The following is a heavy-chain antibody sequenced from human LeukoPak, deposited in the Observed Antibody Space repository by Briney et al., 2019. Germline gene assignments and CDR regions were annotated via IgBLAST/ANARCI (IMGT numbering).Heavy chain of an antibody. J-gene: IGHJ3*02. D-gene: IGHD4-23*01. CDR2: VSHSGGA. CDR3: AGSYGGNAVGPFDI. V-gene: IGHV4-34*01. Sequence: PPETLSLTCVVSRGSLRGYNWRWIRHTLRKGLEWIGEVSHSGGASYNPSLKSRVTISIETSKNHFSLKLTSVTAADTAMYYCAGSYGGNAVGPFDIWGQGTMVTVSS. CDR1: RGSLRGYN.